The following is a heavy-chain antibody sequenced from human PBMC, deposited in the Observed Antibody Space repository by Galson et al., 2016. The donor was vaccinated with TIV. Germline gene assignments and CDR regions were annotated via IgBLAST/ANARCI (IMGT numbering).Heavy chain of an antibody. V-gene: IGHV1-69*05. J-gene: IGHJ6*02. CDR1: GGIFIGYG. CDR2: IIPMSGAS. Sequence: SVKVSCKASGGIFIGYGISWVRQAPGQGLEWIGGIIPMSGASKYAQRFQGRVTMTTDESTRTADMELSSLRSDDTAVYYCARAASMANHYYYGMDLWGQGTTVIVSS. CDR3: ARAASMANHYYYGMDL. D-gene: IGHD2/OR15-2a*01.